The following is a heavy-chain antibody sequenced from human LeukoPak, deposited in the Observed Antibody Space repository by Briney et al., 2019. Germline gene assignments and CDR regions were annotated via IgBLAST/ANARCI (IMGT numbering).Heavy chain of an antibody. J-gene: IGHJ4*02. CDR3: ARDLSGGYTYDY. CDR2: ISYEGSNK. V-gene: IGHV3-30-3*01. D-gene: IGHD6-25*01. Sequence: PGGSLRLSCAASGFTFSSYAMHWVSQAPGKGLEWVAVISYEGSNKYYADSVKGRFTISRDNSKNTLYLQMNSLRAEDTAVYYCARDLSGGYTYDYWGQGTLVTVSS. CDR1: GFTFSSYA.